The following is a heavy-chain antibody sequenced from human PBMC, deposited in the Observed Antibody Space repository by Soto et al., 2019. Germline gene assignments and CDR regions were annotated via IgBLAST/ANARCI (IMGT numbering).Heavy chain of an antibody. D-gene: IGHD6-6*01. J-gene: IGHJ6*02. CDR3: ASTYSSSSHYYGMDV. V-gene: IGHV3-33*01. CDR1: GFTFSSYG. Sequence: GGSLRLSCAASGFTFSSYGMHWVRQAPGKGLEWVAVIWYDGSNKYYADSVKGRFTISRDNSKNTLYLQMNSLRAEDTAVYYCASTYSSSSHYYGMDVWGQGTTVTVSS. CDR2: IWYDGSNK.